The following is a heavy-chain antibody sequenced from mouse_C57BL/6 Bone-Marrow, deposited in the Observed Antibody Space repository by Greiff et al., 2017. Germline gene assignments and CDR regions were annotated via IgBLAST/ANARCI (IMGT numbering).Heavy chain of an antibody. CDR3: ARRCAY. V-gene: IGHV1-72*01. CDR1: GYTFTSYW. CDR2: IEPNSGGT. Sequence: QVQLQQPGAELVKPGASVKLSCKASGYTFTSYWMHWVKQRPGRGLEWIGRIEPNSGGTKYNEKFKSKATLTVDKPSSTAYMRLSSLTSEGSAVYYCARRCAYWGQGALVSVSA. J-gene: IGHJ3*01.